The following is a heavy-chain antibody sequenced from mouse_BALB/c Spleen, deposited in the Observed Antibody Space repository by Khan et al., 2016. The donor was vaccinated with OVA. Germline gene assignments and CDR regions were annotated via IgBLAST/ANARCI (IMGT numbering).Heavy chain of an antibody. D-gene: IGHD1-1*01. V-gene: IGHV1-7*01. CDR3: ARRGLRWDFDY. Sequence: QVQLQQSGAELAKPGASVKMSCKASGYTFINYWILWVKQRPGQGLEWIGYINPSTGYNEYNQNFKDKATLTADKASSTAYMQLSSLTSEDAAVYYGARRGLRWDFDYWGQGTTLTVSS. CDR1: GYTFINYW. CDR2: INPSTGYN. J-gene: IGHJ2*01.